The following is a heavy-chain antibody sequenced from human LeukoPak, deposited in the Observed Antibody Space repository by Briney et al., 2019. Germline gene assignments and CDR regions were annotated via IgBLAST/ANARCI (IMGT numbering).Heavy chain of an antibody. J-gene: IGHJ4*02. D-gene: IGHD5-18*01. CDR1: GFASTNYA. CDR3: AKDHRYTYVFDY. V-gene: IGHV3-23*01. CDR2: ISGSGGST. Sequence: GGSLRLSCAASGFASTNYAMSWVRQSPGKGLEWVSTISGSGGSTYYADSVKGRFTISRDNSKNTLYLQMNSLGAEDTAVYYCAKDHRYTYVFDYWGQGTLVTVSS.